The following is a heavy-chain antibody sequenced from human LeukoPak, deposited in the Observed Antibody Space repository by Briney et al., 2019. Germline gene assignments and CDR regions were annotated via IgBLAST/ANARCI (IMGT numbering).Heavy chain of an antibody. J-gene: IGHJ4*02. CDR3: ARSADLGFRFLRYSSSWVHFDN. V-gene: IGHV1-69*13. Sequence: SVKVSCKTSGNSFSSDATSWVRQAPGQGLEWMGHIIPAFHRKVYSQKFQGRVTIIADESTSTAYMELSSLRSEDTAVYYCARSADLGFRFLRYSSSWVHFDNWGQGTLVTVSS. D-gene: IGHD6-13*01. CDR1: GNSFSSDA. CDR2: IIPAFHRK.